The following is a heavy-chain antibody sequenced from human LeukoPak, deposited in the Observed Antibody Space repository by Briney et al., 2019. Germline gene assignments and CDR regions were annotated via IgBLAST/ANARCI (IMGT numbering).Heavy chain of an antibody. CDR2: ISYDGSNK. Sequence: PGGSLRLSCAASGFTFSSCGMHWVRQAPGKGLEWVAVISYDGSNKYYADSVKGRFTISRDNSKNTLYLQMNSLRAEDTAVYYCAPMGTGRFDYWGQGTLVTVSS. D-gene: IGHD7-27*01. J-gene: IGHJ4*02. CDR3: APMGTGRFDY. CDR1: GFTFSSCG. V-gene: IGHV3-30*03.